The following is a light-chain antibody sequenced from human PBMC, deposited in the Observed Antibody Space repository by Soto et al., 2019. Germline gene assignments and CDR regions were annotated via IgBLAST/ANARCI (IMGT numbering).Light chain of an antibody. Sequence: QSALTQPASVSGSPGQSITISCTGTSSDIGGYNFVSWYQQHPGKAPKLMIYEVSNRPSGVSNRFSGSKSGNTASLTISGLQTEDEADYYCCSYADNNTYVFGSGTKVT. CDR3: CSYADNNTYV. J-gene: IGLJ1*01. CDR1: SSDIGGYNF. CDR2: EVS. V-gene: IGLV2-23*02.